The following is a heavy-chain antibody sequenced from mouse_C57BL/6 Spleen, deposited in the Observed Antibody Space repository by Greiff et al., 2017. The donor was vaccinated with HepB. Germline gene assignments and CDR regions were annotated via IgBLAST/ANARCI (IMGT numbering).Heavy chain of an antibody. J-gene: IGHJ3*01. CDR2: IYPGSGST. D-gene: IGHD2-3*01. Sequence: QVQLQQPGAELVKPGASVKMSCKASGYTFTSYWITWVKQRPGQGLEWIGDIYPGSGSTNYNEKFKSKATLTVDTSSSTAYMQLSSLTSEDSAVYYCARDDGYYVGWFGYWGQGTLVTVSA. V-gene: IGHV1-55*01. CDR3: ARDDGYYVGWFGY. CDR1: GYTFTSYW.